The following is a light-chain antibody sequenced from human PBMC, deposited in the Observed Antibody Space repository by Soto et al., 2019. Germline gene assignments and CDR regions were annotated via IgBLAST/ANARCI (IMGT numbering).Light chain of an antibody. Sequence: DVVMTQSPLSLPVTLGQPASISCRSSQSLVHPDGNTYLGWFQQRPGQSPRRLIYKVSNRDSGVPDRISGSGSGTGFTLRISRVEAEDVGIYYCMQGTHWPWTFGQGTKVDIK. CDR2: KVS. V-gene: IGKV2-30*02. CDR1: QSLVHPDGNTY. CDR3: MQGTHWPWT. J-gene: IGKJ1*01.